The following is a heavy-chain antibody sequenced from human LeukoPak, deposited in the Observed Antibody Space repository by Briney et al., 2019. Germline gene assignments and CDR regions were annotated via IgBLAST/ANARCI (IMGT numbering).Heavy chain of an antibody. Sequence: SETLSLTCAVYGGSFSGYYWSWIRQPPGKGLEWIGEINHSGSTNYNPSLKSRVTISVDTSKNQFSLKLSSVTAADTAVYYCAKIVGYGSEYYYYYMDVWGKGTTVTVSS. J-gene: IGHJ6*03. CDR3: AKIVGYGSEYYYYYMDV. V-gene: IGHV4-34*01. D-gene: IGHD3-10*01. CDR1: GGSFSGYY. CDR2: INHSGST.